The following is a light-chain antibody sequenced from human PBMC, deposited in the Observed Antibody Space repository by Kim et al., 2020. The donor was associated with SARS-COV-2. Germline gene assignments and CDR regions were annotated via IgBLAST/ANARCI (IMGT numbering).Light chain of an antibody. Sequence: QKVTISCSGSSSNIGSNYVSWYQQLPGTAPKALIYDDTKRPSGIPDRISGSKSGTSATLAITGLQTGDEADYYCGTWDSSLSAWVVGGGTRLTVL. J-gene: IGLJ3*02. CDR2: DDT. CDR3: GTWDSSLSAWV. CDR1: SSNIGSNY. V-gene: IGLV1-51*01.